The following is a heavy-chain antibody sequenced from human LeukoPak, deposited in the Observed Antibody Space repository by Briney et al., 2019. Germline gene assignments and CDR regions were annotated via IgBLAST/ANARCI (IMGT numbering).Heavy chain of an antibody. CDR2: ISSGSSAI. CDR3: GTGDPRFDY. V-gene: IGHV3-48*01. Sequence: GGSLRLSCAASGFNFSTYSMNWVRQAPGKGLQWVSYISSGSSAIYYTDSVKGRFTITRDDAKNSVYLQMNSLRTEDTAVYYCGTGDPRFDYWGQGILVTVSS. CDR1: GFNFSTYS. D-gene: IGHD7-27*01. J-gene: IGHJ4*02.